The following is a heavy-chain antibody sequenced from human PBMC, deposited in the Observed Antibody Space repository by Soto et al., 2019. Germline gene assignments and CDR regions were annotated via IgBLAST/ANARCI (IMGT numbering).Heavy chain of an antibody. D-gene: IGHD3-10*01. CDR1: GFSLSTSGVG. J-gene: IGHJ4*02. Sequence: QITLKKSGPTLVKPTQTLTLTCTFSGFSLSTSGVGVGWIRQPPGKALEWLALIYWNDDKRYSPSLKSRLTITKDTSKNQVVLTMTNMDPVDTATYYCATYYYGSGSITFDYWGQGTLVTVSS. CDR2: IYWNDDK. V-gene: IGHV2-5*01. CDR3: ATYYYGSGSITFDY.